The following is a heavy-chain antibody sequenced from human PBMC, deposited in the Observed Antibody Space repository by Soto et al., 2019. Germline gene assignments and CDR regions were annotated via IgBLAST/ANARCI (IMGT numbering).Heavy chain of an antibody. Sequence: PGGSLRLSCAASGFTFSDYYMSWIRQAPGKGLEWVSYISSSGSIIYYADSVKGRFTISRDNAKNSLYLQLNSLRAEDTAVYYCARDPKRRDGYNFDSWGRGALVTVSS. D-gene: IGHD5-12*01. CDR2: ISSSGSII. J-gene: IGHJ4*02. CDR3: ARDPKRRDGYNFDS. V-gene: IGHV3-11*01. CDR1: GFTFSDYY.